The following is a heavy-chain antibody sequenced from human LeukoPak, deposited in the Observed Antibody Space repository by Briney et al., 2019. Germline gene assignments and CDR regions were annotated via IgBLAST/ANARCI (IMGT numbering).Heavy chain of an antibody. CDR2: INHSGST. Sequence: SETLSLTCAVYGGSFNGYYWSWIRQPPGKGLEWIGEINHSGSTNYNPSLKSRVTISVDTSKNQFSLKLSSVTAADTAVYYCARGRVESLWFGELWESTAYYFDYWGQGTLVTVSS. V-gene: IGHV4-34*01. CDR1: GGSFNGYY. J-gene: IGHJ4*02. D-gene: IGHD3-10*01. CDR3: ARGRVESLWFGELWESTAYYFDY.